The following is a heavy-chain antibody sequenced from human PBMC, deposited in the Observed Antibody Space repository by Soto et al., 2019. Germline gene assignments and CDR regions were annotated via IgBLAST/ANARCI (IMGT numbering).Heavy chain of an antibody. D-gene: IGHD3-3*01. J-gene: IGHJ4*02. CDR1: GGSISSGDYY. Sequence: TLSLTCTVSGGSISSGDYYWSWIRQPPGKGLEWIGYIYYSGSTYYNPSLKSRVTISVDTSKNQFSLKLSSVTAADTAVYYCASQDDFWSGKKGYWGQGTLVTVSS. CDR2: IYYSGST. CDR3: ASQDDFWSGKKGY. V-gene: IGHV4-30-4*01.